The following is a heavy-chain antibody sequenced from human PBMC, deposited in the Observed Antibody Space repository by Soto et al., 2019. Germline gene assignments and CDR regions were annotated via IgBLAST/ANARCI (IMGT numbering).Heavy chain of an antibody. V-gene: IGHV3-23*01. CDR3: AKDIDYGGNFRYFDL. Sequence: EVPLLDSGGGLVQPGGSLRLSCAASGFTFSSFAMSWVRQAPGKGLEWVSSISSGSGNTYYADSVKGRFTISRDNFKNTLYLQMNSLRAEDTALYYCAKDIDYGGNFRYFDLWGRGTLVTVSS. CDR2: ISSGSGNT. J-gene: IGHJ2*01. CDR1: GFTFSSFA. D-gene: IGHD4-17*01.